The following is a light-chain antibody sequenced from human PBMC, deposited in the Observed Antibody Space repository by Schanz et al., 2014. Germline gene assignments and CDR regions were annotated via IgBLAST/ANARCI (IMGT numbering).Light chain of an antibody. J-gene: IGLJ3*02. V-gene: IGLV1-51*01. CDR2: DNN. CDR1: SSNIGNHH. Sequence: QSVLTQPPSVSAAPGQKVTISCSGSSSNIGNHHVSWYQQLPGTAPKLLIFDNNQRPSGIPDRFSGSKSGTSATLAITGLQAEDEADYYCQSYDSSLSGWVFGGGTKLTVL. CDR3: QSYDSSLSGWV.